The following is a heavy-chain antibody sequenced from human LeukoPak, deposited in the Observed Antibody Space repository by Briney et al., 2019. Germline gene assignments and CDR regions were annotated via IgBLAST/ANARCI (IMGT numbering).Heavy chain of an antibody. D-gene: IGHD1-26*01. Sequence: SVKVSCKASGGTFSSYAISWVRQAPGQGLEWMGGIIPIFGTANYAQKFQGRVTITADESTSTAYMELSSLRSEDTAVYYCAREGAYSGSYHYFDYWGQGTLVTVSS. V-gene: IGHV1-69*01. CDR2: IIPIFGTA. CDR1: GGTFSSYA. J-gene: IGHJ4*02. CDR3: AREGAYSGSYHYFDY.